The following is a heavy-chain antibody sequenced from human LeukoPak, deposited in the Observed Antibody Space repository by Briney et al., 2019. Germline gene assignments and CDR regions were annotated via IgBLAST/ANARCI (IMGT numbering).Heavy chain of an antibody. CDR1: GNSLSELS. V-gene: IGHV1-24*01. CDR3: TTRSGDFWSGFVN. J-gene: IGHJ4*02. Sequence: ASVTDSCKVSGNSLSELSIQWVRQAPRKGLECVGGFDPEEAKMVYAQNFQGRVTMTEDTSTQTAYMELSGLTSGDTAVYYCTTRSGDFWSGFVNWGQGTLVTVSS. CDR2: FDPEEAKM. D-gene: IGHD3-3*01.